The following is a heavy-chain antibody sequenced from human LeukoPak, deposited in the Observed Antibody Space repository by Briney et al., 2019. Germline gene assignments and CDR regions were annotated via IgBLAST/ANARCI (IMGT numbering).Heavy chain of an antibody. D-gene: IGHD4-23*01. J-gene: IGHJ4*02. Sequence: PGGSLRLSCAASGFTFSSYAMPWVRQAPGKGLEWVANIKQDGSEKYYVDSVKGRFTISRDNAKNSLYLQMNSLRAEDTAVYYCARDMTVVTALDYWGQGTLVTVSS. CDR3: ARDMTVVTALDY. CDR1: GFTFSSYA. CDR2: IKQDGSEK. V-gene: IGHV3-7*01.